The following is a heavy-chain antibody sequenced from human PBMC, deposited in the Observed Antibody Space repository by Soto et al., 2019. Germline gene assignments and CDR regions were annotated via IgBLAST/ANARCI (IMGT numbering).Heavy chain of an antibody. CDR3: ARVIVVVPAAPGNLFAP. J-gene: IGHJ5*02. Sequence: PAENLALTCTVSGGSISSYYWSWVRQPPGKGLEWIGYIYYSGSTNYNPSLKSRVTISVDTSKNQFSLKLSSVTAADTAVYYCARVIVVVPAAPGNLFAPWGQGTMVVVSS. CDR1: GGSISSYY. V-gene: IGHV4-59*01. D-gene: IGHD2-2*01. CDR2: IYYSGST.